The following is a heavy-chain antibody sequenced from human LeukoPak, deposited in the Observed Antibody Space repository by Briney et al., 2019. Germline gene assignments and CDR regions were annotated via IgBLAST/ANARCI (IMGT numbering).Heavy chain of an antibody. V-gene: IGHV4-39*02. CDR1: GGSISSSSYY. J-gene: IGHJ4*02. Sequence: KLSETLSLTCTVSGGSISSSSYYWGWIRQPPGKGLEWIGSIYYSGSTYYNPSLKSRVTISVDTSKNQFSLKLSSVTAADTAVYYCARETYYYGSGSRNFDYWGQGTLVTVSS. CDR2: IYYSGST. CDR3: ARETYYYGSGSRNFDY. D-gene: IGHD3-10*01.